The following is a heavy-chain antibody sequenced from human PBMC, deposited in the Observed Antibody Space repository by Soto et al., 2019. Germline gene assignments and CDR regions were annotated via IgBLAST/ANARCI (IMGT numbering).Heavy chain of an antibody. CDR2: IIPIFGTA. Sequence: QVQLVQSGAEVKKPGSSVKVSCKASGGTFSSYAISWVRQAPGQGLEWMGGIIPIFGTANYAQKFQGRVTITADKSTSTAYRELSSLRAEDTAVYYCARGKYDSSGYYYVYYYYGMDVWGQGTTVTVSS. CDR3: ARGKYDSSGYYYVYYYYGMDV. V-gene: IGHV1-69*06. J-gene: IGHJ6*02. D-gene: IGHD3-22*01. CDR1: GGTFSSYA.